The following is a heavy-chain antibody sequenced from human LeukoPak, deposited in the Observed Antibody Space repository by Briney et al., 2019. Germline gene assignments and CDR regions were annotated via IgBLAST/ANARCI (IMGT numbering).Heavy chain of an antibody. Sequence: QPGGSLRLSCAASGFTFSSYAMSWVRQAPGKRLEWVSAISGSGGGTYYADSVKGRFTISRDNSKNTLYLQMNSLRAEDTAVYYCARRLSYYDSSGCYWGQGTLVTVSS. D-gene: IGHD3-22*01. J-gene: IGHJ4*02. CDR2: ISGSGGGT. V-gene: IGHV3-23*01. CDR3: ARRLSYYDSSGCY. CDR1: GFTFSSYA.